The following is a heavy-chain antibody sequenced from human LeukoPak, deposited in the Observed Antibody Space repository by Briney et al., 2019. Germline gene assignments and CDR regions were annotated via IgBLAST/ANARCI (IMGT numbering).Heavy chain of an antibody. CDR3: AREDDTIADNTFDI. CDR1: GGSISISSSY. V-gene: IGHV4-39*07. J-gene: IGHJ3*02. Sequence: SETLSLTCTVSGGSISISSSYWGWIRQPPGKGLEWVGSAHYSGNTFYNPSLKSRVTISLDTSKNHFSLKVHSVTAADTAVYYCAREDDTIADNTFDIWGQGTVVTVSS. D-gene: IGHD6-13*01. CDR2: AHYSGNT.